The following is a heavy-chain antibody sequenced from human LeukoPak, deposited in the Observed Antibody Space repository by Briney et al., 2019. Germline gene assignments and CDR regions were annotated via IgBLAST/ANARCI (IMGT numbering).Heavy chain of an antibody. CDR2: INHSGST. J-gene: IGHJ4*02. Sequence: PSETLSLTCAVYGGSFSGYYWSWIRQPLGKGLEWIGEINHSGSTNYNPSLKSRVTISVDTSKNQFSLKLSSVTAADTAVYYCARGRYSSGWYSYYFDYWGQGTLVTVSS. D-gene: IGHD6-19*01. CDR1: GGSFSGYY. V-gene: IGHV4-34*01. CDR3: ARGRYSSGWYSYYFDY.